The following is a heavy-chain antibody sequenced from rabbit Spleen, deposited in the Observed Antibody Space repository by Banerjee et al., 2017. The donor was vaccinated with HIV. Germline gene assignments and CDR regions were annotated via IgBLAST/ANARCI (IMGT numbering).Heavy chain of an antibody. CDR1: GVDFSNNA. Sequence: QSLEESGGDLVKPGASLTLTCTASGVDFSNNAMCWVRQAPGKGLEWIGCIDTDDASTWYASWAKGRCTVSKASSTTVTLQMTSLTAADTATYFGARGYTYSYVGVAYVTDYFNLWGPGTLVTVS. CDR3: ARGYTYSYVGVAYVTDYFNL. D-gene: IGHD6-1*01. CDR2: IDTDDAST. V-gene: IGHV1S40*01. J-gene: IGHJ4*01.